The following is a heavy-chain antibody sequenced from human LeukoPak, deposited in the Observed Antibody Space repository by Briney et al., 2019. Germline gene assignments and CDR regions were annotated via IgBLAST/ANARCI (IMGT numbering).Heavy chain of an antibody. D-gene: IGHD2-2*01. CDR3: ARDLGYCSRTSCLRNWFDP. V-gene: IGHV1-18*01. CDR1: GCTFTSYG. J-gene: IGHJ5*02. Sequence: GASVKVSCKASGCTFTSYGISWVRQAPGQGLEWMGWISGYNGKTNYVQKLQGRVTLTTDTSTSTAYMELRSLRSDDTAVYYCARDLGYCSRTSCLRNWFDPWGQGTLVTVSS. CDR2: ISGYNGKT.